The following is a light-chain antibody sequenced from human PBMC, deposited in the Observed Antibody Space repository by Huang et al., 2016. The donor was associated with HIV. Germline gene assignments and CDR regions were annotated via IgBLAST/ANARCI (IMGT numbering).Light chain of an antibody. CDR3: QQYGRSRWT. Sequence: EIVLTQSPGTLSLSPGETATLSCRASQSVSSFYVAWYPQKPGQAPRLLIYGASSRATGIPDRFRGSGSGSDFTLTINRLEPGDFAVYYCQQYGRSRWTFGQGTKLEIK. J-gene: IGKJ2*02. CDR2: GAS. V-gene: IGKV3-20*01. CDR1: QSVSSFY.